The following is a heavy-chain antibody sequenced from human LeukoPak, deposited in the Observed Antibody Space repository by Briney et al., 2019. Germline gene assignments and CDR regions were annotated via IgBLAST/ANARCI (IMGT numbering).Heavy chain of an antibody. CDR3: TRRDGSMVVTDY. CDR2: IRSKANSYAT. V-gene: IGHV3-73*01. Sequence: PGGSLRLSCAASGFTFSGSAMHWVRQASGKGLEWVGRIRSKANSYATAYAASVKGRFTISRDDSKNTAYLQMNSLKTEDTAVYYRTRRDGSMVVTDYWGQGTLVTVSS. CDR1: GFTFSGSA. D-gene: IGHD4-23*01. J-gene: IGHJ4*02.